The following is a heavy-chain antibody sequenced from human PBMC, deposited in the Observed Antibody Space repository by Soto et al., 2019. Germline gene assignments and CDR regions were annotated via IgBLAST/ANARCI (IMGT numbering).Heavy chain of an antibody. Sequence: QVQLVESGGGVVQPGRSLRLSCAASGFTFSGYAMYWVRQAPGKGLEWVAVISYDGSNKYYADSVKGRFTISRDNSKNTLDLQMNSLRAEDTAVYYCARRAYYGSANYNNGPFDYWGQGTLVTVSS. CDR2: ISYDGSNK. CDR1: GFTFSGYA. D-gene: IGHD3-10*01. V-gene: IGHV3-30-3*01. CDR3: ARRAYYGSANYNNGPFDY. J-gene: IGHJ4*02.